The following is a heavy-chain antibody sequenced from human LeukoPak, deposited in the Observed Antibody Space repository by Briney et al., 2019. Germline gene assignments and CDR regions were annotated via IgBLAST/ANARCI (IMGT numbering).Heavy chain of an antibody. J-gene: IGHJ6*02. D-gene: IGHD4-17*01. V-gene: IGHV3-74*01. CDR1: GFTFSSYW. Sequence: PGGSLRLSCAASGFTFSSYWMHWVRQAPGKGLVWVSRINTDGSSTSYADSVKGRFTISRDNAKNSLYLQMNSLRAEDTAVYYCARDSRRFDYGDYENYGMDVWGQGTTVTVSS. CDR3: ARDSRRFDYGDYENYGMDV. CDR2: INTDGSST.